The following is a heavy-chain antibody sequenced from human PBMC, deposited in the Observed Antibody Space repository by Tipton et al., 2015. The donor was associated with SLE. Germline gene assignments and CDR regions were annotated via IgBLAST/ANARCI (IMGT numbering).Heavy chain of an antibody. CDR1: GGSFSGYY. CDR3: ARAPPVDY. Sequence: LRLSCAVYGGSFSGYYWSWIRQPPGKGLEWIGEINHSGSTNYNPSLKSRVTISVDTSKNQFSLKLSSVTAADTAVYYCARAPPVDYWGQGTLVTVSS. CDR2: INHSGST. V-gene: IGHV4-34*01. J-gene: IGHJ4*02.